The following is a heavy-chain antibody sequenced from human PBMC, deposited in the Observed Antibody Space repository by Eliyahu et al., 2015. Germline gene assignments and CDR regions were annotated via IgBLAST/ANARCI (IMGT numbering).Heavy chain of an antibody. V-gene: IGHV3-72*01. D-gene: IGHD1-26*01. CDR2: TRNKANSYTT. CDR1: GFXFSDHY. CDR3: AFGWEDAFDI. Sequence: EVQLVESGGGLVQPGGSLRXXCXAXGFXFSDHYMXXVRQAPGKGLEWVGRTRNKANSYTTEYAASVKGRFTISRDDSKNSLYLQMNSLKTEDTAVYYCAFGWEDAFDIWGQGTMVTVSS. J-gene: IGHJ3*02.